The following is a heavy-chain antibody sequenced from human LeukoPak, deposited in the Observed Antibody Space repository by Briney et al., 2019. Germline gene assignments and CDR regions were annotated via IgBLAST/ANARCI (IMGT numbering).Heavy chain of an antibody. CDR3: ARDPPYYDSSGYYYDY. CDR2: ISGSSIYI. Sequence: TGGSLRLSCAASGFTFSTYSMNWVRQAPGKGLEWVSSISGSSIYIYYADSVKGRFTISRDNAKNSLYLQMNSLRAEDTAVYYCARDPPYYDSSGYYYDYWGQGTPVTVSS. V-gene: IGHV3-21*01. D-gene: IGHD3-22*01. CDR1: GFTFSTYS. J-gene: IGHJ4*02.